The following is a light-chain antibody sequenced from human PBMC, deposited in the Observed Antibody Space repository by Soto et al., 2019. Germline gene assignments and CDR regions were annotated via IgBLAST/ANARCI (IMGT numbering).Light chain of an antibody. CDR1: QRINGY. Sequence: EIVLTQSPATLSLSPGERATLSCRASQRINGYLAWYQHKPGQAPRLLIYTVSTRATGIPARFSGSGSGTEFTLTINSPQSEDFAVYYCQQYNNWPPTWTFGQGTKVDIK. V-gene: IGKV3-15*01. CDR3: QQYNNWPPTWT. CDR2: TVS. J-gene: IGKJ1*01.